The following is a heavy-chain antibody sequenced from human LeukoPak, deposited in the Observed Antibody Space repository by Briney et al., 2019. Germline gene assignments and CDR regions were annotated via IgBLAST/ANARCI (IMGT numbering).Heavy chain of an antibody. D-gene: IGHD6-19*01. V-gene: IGHV3-33*03. CDR3: AKEARTVVAGRYYYYGMDV. Sequence: PGGSLRLSCAASGFTFSSYGMHWVRQAPGKGLEWVAVIWYDGSNKYYADSVKGRFTISRDNSKNSLYLQMNSLRTEDTALYYCAKEARTVVAGRYYYYGMDVWGQGTTVTVSS. CDR2: IWYDGSNK. J-gene: IGHJ6*02. CDR1: GFTFSSYG.